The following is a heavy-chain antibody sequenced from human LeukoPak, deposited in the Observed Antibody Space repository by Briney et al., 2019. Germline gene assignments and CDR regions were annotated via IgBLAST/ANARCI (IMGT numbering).Heavy chain of an antibody. V-gene: IGHV3-23*01. J-gene: IGHJ4*02. CDR3: AKDARRTSGWYFFDY. Sequence: PGGSLRLSCAASGXAFSSQAMGWVRQAPGKGLEWVSVISDSGSLTYYADSVKGRFTISRDNSKNTLFLQMNSLRAEDTAVYYCAKDARRTSGWYFFDYWGQGTLVTVSS. D-gene: IGHD6-19*01. CDR1: GXAFSSQA. CDR2: ISDSGSLT.